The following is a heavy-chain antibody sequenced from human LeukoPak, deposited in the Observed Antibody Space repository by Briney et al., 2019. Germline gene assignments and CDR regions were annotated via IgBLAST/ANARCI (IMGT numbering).Heavy chain of an antibody. J-gene: IGHJ3*02. CDR3: ALIQLERHDAFDI. Sequence: TGGSLRLSCAASGFTFDDYAMHWVRQAPGKGLEWVSLISWDGGSTYYADSVKGRFTISRDNSKNSLYLQMNSLRAEDTALYYCALIQLERHDAFDIWGQGTMVTVSS. CDR2: ISWDGGST. D-gene: IGHD1-1*01. V-gene: IGHV3-43D*03. CDR1: GFTFDDYA.